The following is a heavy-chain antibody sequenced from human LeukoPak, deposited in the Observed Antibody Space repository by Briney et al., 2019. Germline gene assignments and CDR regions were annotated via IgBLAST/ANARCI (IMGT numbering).Heavy chain of an antibody. J-gene: IGHJ4*02. Sequence: SETLSLTCTVSGGSISSYYWSWIRQPPGKGLEWIGSIYYSGSTYYNPSLKSRVTISVDTSKNQFSLKLSSVTAADTAVYYCARQRSHYTYYYDSSGYDFDYWGQGTLVTVSS. D-gene: IGHD3-22*01. CDR1: GGSISSYY. V-gene: IGHV4-59*05. CDR3: ARQRSHYTYYYDSSGYDFDY. CDR2: IYYSGST.